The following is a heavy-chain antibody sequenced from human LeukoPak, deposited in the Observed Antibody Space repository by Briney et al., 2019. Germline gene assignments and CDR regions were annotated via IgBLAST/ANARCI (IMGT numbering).Heavy chain of an antibody. J-gene: IGHJ6*01. CDR3: ARQIIAAGKSYYGMDV. V-gene: IGHV4-4*07. CDR2: IYSSGCT. D-gene: IGHD6-13*01. Sequence: SETPSLICTVSGGSISSYYWTWLRQPAGKGREWIGRIYSSGCTNYNPSLKSRVTMSVDTSNNQFSLKRSSVTAADTAVYYCARQIIAAGKSYYGMDVWGQGTTVAVSS. CDR1: GGSISSYY.